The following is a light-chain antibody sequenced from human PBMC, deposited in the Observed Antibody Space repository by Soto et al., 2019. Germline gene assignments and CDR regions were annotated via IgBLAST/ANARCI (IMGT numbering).Light chain of an antibody. CDR1: QAILYNTNNKTS. CDR2: WAS. J-gene: IGKJ1*01. Sequence: DIVMTQSPDSLAVSLGERATINCKSSQAILYNTNNKTSLAWYQKKPGQPPKMLIYWASTRESGVPDRFSGSGSGTDFTLTISSLQAEDVAVYYCQQYYSRPPTFGQGTKVEI. CDR3: QQYYSRPPT. V-gene: IGKV4-1*01.